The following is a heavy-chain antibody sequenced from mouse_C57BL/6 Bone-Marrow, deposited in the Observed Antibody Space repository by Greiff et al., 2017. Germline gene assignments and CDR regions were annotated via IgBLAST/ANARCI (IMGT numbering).Heavy chain of an antibody. J-gene: IGHJ1*03. D-gene: IGHD1-1*01. Sequence: QVQLKESGPELVKPGASVKLSCKASGYTFTSYDINWVKQRPGQGLEWIGWIYPRDGSTKYNEKFKGKATLTVDTSSSTAYMELHSLTSADSAVYFWARDDGSSYWYFDVWGTGTTVTVAS. CDR3: ARDDGSSYWYFDV. CDR2: IYPRDGST. CDR1: GYTFTSYD. V-gene: IGHV1-85*01.